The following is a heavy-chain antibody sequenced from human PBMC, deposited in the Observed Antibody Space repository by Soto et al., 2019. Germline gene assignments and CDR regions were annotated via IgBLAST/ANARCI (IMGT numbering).Heavy chain of an antibody. D-gene: IGHD3-3*01. CDR1: GLTFSNYA. V-gene: IGHV3-23*01. J-gene: IGHJ5*02. CDR2: ISVGGDST. CDR3: AKVERLRGWFDP. Sequence: EVQVLESGGGLVKPGGSLRLSCAASGLTFSNYAMYWVRQAPGKGLEWVSAISVGGDSTYYAVSVKGRFTISSDNSKNKRYLHMTSLSAEDTAVYYWAKVERLRGWFDPGGQGTLVTFPS.